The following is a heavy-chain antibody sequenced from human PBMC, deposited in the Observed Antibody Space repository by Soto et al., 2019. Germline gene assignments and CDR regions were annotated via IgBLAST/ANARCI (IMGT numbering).Heavy chain of an antibody. CDR2: LYYSGNT. CDR3: ARGGSEGGLYV. Sequence: PSETLSLTCTVSGASISTYYWTWIRQAPGKGLEWIGYLYYSGNTNYNPSLKSRVTMSVDTSKNHFYLTLTSATAADTAVYFCARGGSEGGLYVWGQGTTVTVS. CDR1: GASISTYY. J-gene: IGHJ6*02. V-gene: IGHV4-59*01. D-gene: IGHD3-10*01.